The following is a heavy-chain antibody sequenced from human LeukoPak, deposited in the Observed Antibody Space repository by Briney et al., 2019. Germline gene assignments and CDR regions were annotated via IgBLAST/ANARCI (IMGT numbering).Heavy chain of an antibody. CDR3: ARARVGSGFSFVDY. J-gene: IGHJ4*02. Sequence: PGRSLRLSCAASGFTFSSYGMHWVRQAPGKGLEWVAVIWYDGSNKYYADSVKGRFTISRDNSKNTLFLQMNSLRAEDTAVYYCARARVGSGFSFVDYWGQGTLVTVSS. CDR1: GFTFSSYG. V-gene: IGHV3-33*01. CDR2: IWYDGSNK. D-gene: IGHD3-3*01.